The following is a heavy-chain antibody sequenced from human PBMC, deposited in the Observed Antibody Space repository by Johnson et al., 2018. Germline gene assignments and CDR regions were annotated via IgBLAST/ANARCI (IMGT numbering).Heavy chain of an antibody. V-gene: IGHV3-66*02. CDR3: ARRDDYGNAFDI. CDR2: IKSDGST. Sequence: VQLVQSGGGLVQPGGSXRLSCAASGFSVGSNYMTWVRQAPGGGLAWVSLIKSDGSTYSADSVKGRFTIYKDTSTNTVYLQMNSLRPEDTAVYFCARRDDYGNAFDIWGQGTMVTVSS. D-gene: IGHD4-17*01. J-gene: IGHJ3*02. CDR1: GFSVGSNY.